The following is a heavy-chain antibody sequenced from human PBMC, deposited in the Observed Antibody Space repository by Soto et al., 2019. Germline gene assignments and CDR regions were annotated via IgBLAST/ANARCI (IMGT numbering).Heavy chain of an antibody. CDR1: GFTFGDYA. V-gene: IGHV3-49*03. D-gene: IGHD3-3*01. CDR3: TRGFYSPASSPGFDF. CDR2: IRSKAYGETT. J-gene: IGHJ4*02. Sequence: GGSLRLSCTTSGFTFGDYAVSWFRQAPGKGLECVGFIRSKAYGETTEYAASVKGRFTISRDDSKSIAYLQMNSLKTEDTAIYYFTRGFYSPASSPGFDFGGKGTLVTVSS.